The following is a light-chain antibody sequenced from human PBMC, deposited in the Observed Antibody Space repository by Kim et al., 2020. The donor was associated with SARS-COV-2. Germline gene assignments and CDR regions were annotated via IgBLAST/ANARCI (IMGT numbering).Light chain of an antibody. V-gene: IGKV1-33*01. CDR2: DAS. CDR3: QQYSYLIT. CDR1: QDIGNY. Sequence: SASVGDRVTITCQASQDIGNYLSWYQQKPGKAPKVLIYDASNLETGVPSRSSGSGSGTDFTFTITSLQPEDIATYFCQQYSYLITFGQGTRLEIK. J-gene: IGKJ5*01.